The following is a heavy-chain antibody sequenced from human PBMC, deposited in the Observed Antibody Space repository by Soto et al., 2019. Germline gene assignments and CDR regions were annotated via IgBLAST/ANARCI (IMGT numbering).Heavy chain of an antibody. D-gene: IGHD3-22*01. V-gene: IGHV3-30-3*01. CDR2: ISYDGSNK. J-gene: IGHJ3*02. CDR3: ASVNYYDSSGYQRDDAFDI. Sequence: GGSLRLSCAASGFTFSSYAMHWVRQAPGKGLEWVAVISYDGSNKYYADSVKGRFTISRDNSKNTLYLQMNSLRAEDTAVYYCASVNYYDSSGYQRDDAFDIWGQGTMVTVSS. CDR1: GFTFSSYA.